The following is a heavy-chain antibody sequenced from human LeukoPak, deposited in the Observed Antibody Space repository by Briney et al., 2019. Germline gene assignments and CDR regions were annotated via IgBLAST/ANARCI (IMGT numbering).Heavy chain of an antibody. J-gene: IGHJ4*02. Sequence: GGSLTLSCVASGFTFSNAWMSWVRQAPGKGLEWVDHIKSKNDGWKTECAARVEGRLTIPRDDQKHTVYPQMHSLKTADTAVYYFTTALWFGSYFDSRGERTLGTVS. D-gene: IGHD3-10*01. CDR3: TTALWFGSYFDS. CDR2: IKSKNDGWKT. V-gene: IGHV3-15*01. CDR1: GFTFSNAW.